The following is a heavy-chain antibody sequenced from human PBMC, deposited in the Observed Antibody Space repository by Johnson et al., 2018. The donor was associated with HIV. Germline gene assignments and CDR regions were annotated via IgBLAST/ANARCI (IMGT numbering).Heavy chain of an antibody. CDR3: AKDRYGGSYPDAFDI. CDR2: ISYDGSNK. D-gene: IGHD1-26*01. V-gene: IGHV3-30-3*01. J-gene: IGHJ3*02. Sequence: QVQLVESGGGVVQPGRSLRLSCAASGFTFSSYAMHWVRQAPGKGLEWVAVISYDGSNKYYADSVKGRFTISRDNSKNTLFLQMNSLRPEDTSVYYCAKDRYGGSYPDAFDIGGQGTMVTVSS. CDR1: GFTFSSYA.